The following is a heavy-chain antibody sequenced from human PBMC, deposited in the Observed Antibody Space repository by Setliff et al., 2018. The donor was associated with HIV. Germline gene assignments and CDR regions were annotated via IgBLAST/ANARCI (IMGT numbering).Heavy chain of an antibody. CDR3: ARDATRSGDMDV. Sequence: GESLKISCKASGYSFSSYWMSWVRQAPGKGLEWVANIKQDGSEKYYVDSVRGRFTISRDNAKNSLYLQMNSLRAEDTAVYYCARDATRSGDMDVWAKGTTVTVSS. J-gene: IGHJ6*03. CDR2: IKQDGSEK. V-gene: IGHV3-7*01. D-gene: IGHD3-3*01. CDR1: GYSFSSYW.